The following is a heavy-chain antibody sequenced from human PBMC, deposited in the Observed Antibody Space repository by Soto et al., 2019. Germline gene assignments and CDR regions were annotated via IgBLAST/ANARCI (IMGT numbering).Heavy chain of an antibody. CDR1: GGSISSYY. D-gene: IGHD3-9*01. CDR3: ARGDYDILTGPYYYYYYMDV. CDR2: IYYSGST. V-gene: IGHV4-59*01. Sequence: SETLSLTCTVSGGSISSYYWSWIRQPPGKGLEWIGYIYYSGSTNYNPSLKSRVTISVDTSKNQFSLKLSSVTAADTAVYYCARGDYDILTGPYYYYYYMDVWGKGTTVTVSS. J-gene: IGHJ6*03.